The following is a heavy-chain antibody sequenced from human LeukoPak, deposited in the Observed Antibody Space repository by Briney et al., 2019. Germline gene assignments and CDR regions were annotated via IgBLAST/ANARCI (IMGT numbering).Heavy chain of an antibody. V-gene: IGHV1-46*01. CDR1: GYTFTSYY. J-gene: IGHJ4*02. CDR3: ARVYSGYDWVLGL. Sequence: ASVKVSCKASGYTFTSYYMHWVRQAPGQGLEWMGIINPSGGSTSYAQKFQGRVTMTRDTSTSTVYMELSSLRSEGTAVYYCARVYSGYDWVLGLWGQGTLVTVSS. D-gene: IGHD5-12*01. CDR2: INPSGGST.